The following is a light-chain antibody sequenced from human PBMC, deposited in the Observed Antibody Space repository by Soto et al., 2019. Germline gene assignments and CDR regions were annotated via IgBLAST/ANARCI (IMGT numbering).Light chain of an antibody. V-gene: IGLV2-14*03. CDR3: SSYTTSNTRQIV. Sequence: QSALTQPASVSGSPGQSITISCTGTSSEVGGYNYVSWYQHHPGKAPKLMIYDVNFRPAGVSNRFSGSKSGNTASLTISGLQPEDEADYYCSSYTTSNTRQIVFGTGTKVTVL. J-gene: IGLJ1*01. CDR2: DVN. CDR1: SSEVGGYNY.